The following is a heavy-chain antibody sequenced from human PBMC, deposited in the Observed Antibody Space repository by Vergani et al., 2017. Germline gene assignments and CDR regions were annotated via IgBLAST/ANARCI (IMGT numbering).Heavy chain of an antibody. Sequence: EVQLVQSGAEVKKPGESLKISCQGSGYSITNYWIAWVRQRPGKGLEWMGIIYAGDSDVRYSPSFQGQVTMSVDKSLSTAYLQWSSLKASDTATYYCARQGGYCSSTSCSRDNWFDPWGQGTLVTVSS. CDR2: IYAGDSDV. J-gene: IGHJ5*02. CDR1: GYSITNYW. D-gene: IGHD2-2*01. V-gene: IGHV5-51*01. CDR3: ARQGGYCSSTSCSRDNWFDP.